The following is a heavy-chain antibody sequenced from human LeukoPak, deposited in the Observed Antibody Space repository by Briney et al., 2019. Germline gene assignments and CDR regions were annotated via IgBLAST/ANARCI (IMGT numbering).Heavy chain of an antibody. CDR1: GYTFTSYD. V-gene: IGHV1-8*01. Sequence: ASVKVSCKASGYTFTSYDINWVRQATGHGLEWMGWMNPNSGNTGYAQKFQGRVTMTRNTSISTAYMELSSLRSEDTAVYYCARGRGAYCSSTSCYGARRVDPWGQGTLVTVSS. CDR2: MNPNSGNT. D-gene: IGHD2-2*01. CDR3: ARGRGAYCSSTSCYGARRVDP. J-gene: IGHJ5*02.